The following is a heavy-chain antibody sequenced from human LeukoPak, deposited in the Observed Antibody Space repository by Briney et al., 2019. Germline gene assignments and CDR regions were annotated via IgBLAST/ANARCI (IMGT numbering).Heavy chain of an antibody. CDR1: GGSISSSSDY. J-gene: IGHJ4*02. V-gene: IGHV4-39*01. CDR2: IYYSGST. D-gene: IGHD4-17*01. Sequence: PSETLSLTCTVSGGSISSSSDYWGWIRQPPGKGLEWIGSIYYSGSTYYNPSLKSRVTISVDTSKNQFSLKLSSVPAADTAVYYCARRNGDYAPLDYWGQGTLVTVSS. CDR3: ARRNGDYAPLDY.